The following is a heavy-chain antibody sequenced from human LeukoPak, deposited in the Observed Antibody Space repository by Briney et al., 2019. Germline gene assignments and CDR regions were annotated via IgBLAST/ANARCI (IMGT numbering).Heavy chain of an antibody. CDR2: ISNNGGYT. CDR3: AKDRLKYNWNEVMDY. Sequence: GGSLRLSCAASGFTFSSSAMSWVRQAPGKGLEWVSAISNNGGYTYYADSVQGRFTISRDNSKNTLYLQMNSLRAEDTAVYYCAKDRLKYNWNEVMDYWGQGTLVTVSS. D-gene: IGHD1-20*01. V-gene: IGHV3-23*01. J-gene: IGHJ4*02. CDR1: GFTFSSSA.